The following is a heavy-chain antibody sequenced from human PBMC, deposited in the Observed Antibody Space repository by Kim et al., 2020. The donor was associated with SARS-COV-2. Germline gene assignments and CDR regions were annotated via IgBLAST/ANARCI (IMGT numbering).Heavy chain of an antibody. CDR3: AREGFDYGDSNWFDP. CDR2: IYYSGST. CDR1: GGSVSSGSYY. D-gene: IGHD4-17*01. J-gene: IGHJ5*02. V-gene: IGHV4-61*01. Sequence: SETLSLTCTVSGGSVSSGSYYWSWIRQPPGKGLEWIGYIYYSGSTNYNPSLKSRVTISVDTSKNQFSLKLSSVTAADTAVYYCAREGFDYGDSNWFDPWGQGTLVTVSS.